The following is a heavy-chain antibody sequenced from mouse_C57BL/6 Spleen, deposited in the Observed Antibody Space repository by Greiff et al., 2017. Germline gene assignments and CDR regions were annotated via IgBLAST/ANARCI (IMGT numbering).Heavy chain of an antibody. CDR2: IDPEDGET. V-gene: IGHV14-2*01. Sequence: EVKLVESGAELVKPGASVKLSCTASGFNIKDYYMHWVKQRTEQGLEWIGRIDPEDGETKYAPKFQGKATITADTSSNTAYLQLSSLTSEDTAVYYCASMIYYGSSPYYCDYWGQGTTLTVSS. CDR1: GFNIKDYY. CDR3: ASMIYYGSSPYYCDY. J-gene: IGHJ2*01. D-gene: IGHD1-1*01.